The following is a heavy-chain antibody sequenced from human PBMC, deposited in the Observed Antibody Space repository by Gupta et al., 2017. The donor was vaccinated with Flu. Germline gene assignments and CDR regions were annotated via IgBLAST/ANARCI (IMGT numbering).Heavy chain of an antibody. CDR3: VRAVMDYGDYVWYDP. J-gene: IGHJ5*02. CDR1: EDLIKSRNSF. CDR2: IYIGGST. D-gene: IGHD4-17*01. Sequence: QVQLQESGPGLLKSSETLSLTCTVSEDLIKSRNSFWSWIRQPAGKGLEWIGRIYIGGSTKYNPSLESRVTMSIDMPKRQFSLKLSSVTAADTAVYYCVRAVMDYGDYVWYDPWGQGTMVTVSS. V-gene: IGHV4-61*02.